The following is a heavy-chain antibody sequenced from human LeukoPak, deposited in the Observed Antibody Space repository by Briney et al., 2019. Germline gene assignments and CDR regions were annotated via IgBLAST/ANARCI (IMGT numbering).Heavy chain of an antibody. J-gene: IGHJ4*02. CDR3: ARDLSHSGYEDY. V-gene: IGHV3-21*01. D-gene: IGHD3-22*01. Sequence: SGGSLRLSCAASGFTFSSYGMSWVREAPGRGLEWVSAISSSSSYIYYADSVKGRFTISRDNAKNSLYLQMNSLRAEDTAVYYCARDLSHSGYEDYWGQGTLVTVSS. CDR1: GFTFSSYG. CDR2: ISSSSSYI.